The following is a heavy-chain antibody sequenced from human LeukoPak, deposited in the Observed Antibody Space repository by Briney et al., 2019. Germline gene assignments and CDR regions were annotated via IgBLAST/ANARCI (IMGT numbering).Heavy chain of an antibody. V-gene: IGHV3-30*18. J-gene: IGHJ4*02. CDR1: GFTFSSYG. CDR2: ISYDGSNK. D-gene: IGHD3-22*01. CDR3: AKDWGVGYYYDSSGPDY. Sequence: GGSLRLSCAASGFTFSSYGMHWVRQAPGKGLEWVAVISYDGSNKYYADSVKGRFTISRDNSKNTLYLQMNSLRAEDTAVYYCAKDWGVGYYYDSSGPDYWSQGTLVTVSS.